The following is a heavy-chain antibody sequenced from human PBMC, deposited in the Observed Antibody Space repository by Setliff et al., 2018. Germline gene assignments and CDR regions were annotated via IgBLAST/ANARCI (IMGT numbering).Heavy chain of an antibody. J-gene: IGHJ4*02. D-gene: IGHD2-15*01. CDR2: IHFSGTT. CDR3: AGENGYCSGGACYFMFDY. Sequence: PSETLSLTCTVSDGSSSSHYWSWIRQPPGKGLEWIGYIHFSGTTNYNPSLKSRVTLSLDTSKNQFSLELSSVTAADTAMYYCAGENGYCSGGACYFMFDYWGQGTLVTVSS. V-gene: IGHV4-59*11. CDR1: DGSSSSHY.